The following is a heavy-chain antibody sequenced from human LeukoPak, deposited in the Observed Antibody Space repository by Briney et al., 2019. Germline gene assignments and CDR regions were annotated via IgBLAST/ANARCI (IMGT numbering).Heavy chain of an antibody. CDR3: ANWRSSGGWYYYYYMDV. CDR1: GFTFSSYA. Sequence: PGGSLRLSCAASGFTFSSYAMSWVRQAPGKGLEWVSAISGSGGSTYYADSVKGRFTISRDNSKNTLYLQMNSLRAEDTAVYYCANWRSSGGWYYYYYMDVWGKGTTVTVSS. J-gene: IGHJ6*03. D-gene: IGHD2-15*01. CDR2: ISGSGGST. V-gene: IGHV3-23*01.